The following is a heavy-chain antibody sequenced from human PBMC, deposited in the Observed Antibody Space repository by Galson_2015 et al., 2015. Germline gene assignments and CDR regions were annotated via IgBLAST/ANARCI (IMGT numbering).Heavy chain of an antibody. V-gene: IGHV3-48*02. D-gene: IGHD3-22*01. CDR2: ISSGSTTI. CDR3: ARDPKLYDSSGYYYDAFDI. J-gene: IGHJ3*02. CDR1: GFTFSSYS. Sequence: SLRLSCAASGFTFSSYSMNWVRQAPGKGLEWVSYISSGSTTIYYADSVKGRFTISRDNAKNSLYLQMNSLRDGDTAVYYCARDPKLYDSSGYYYDAFDIWGQGTMVTVSS.